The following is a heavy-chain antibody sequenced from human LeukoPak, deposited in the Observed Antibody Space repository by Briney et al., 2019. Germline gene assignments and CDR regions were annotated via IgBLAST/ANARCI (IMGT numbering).Heavy chain of an antibody. Sequence: QTGGSLRLSCAASGFTFSSYAMSWVRQAPGKGLEWVSVISGSGGSTSYADSVKGRFTISRDNSKNTLYLQMNSLRAEDTAVYYCARRMTRDYFYMDVWGKGTTVTISS. CDR1: GFTFSSYA. J-gene: IGHJ6*03. CDR2: ISGSGGST. V-gene: IGHV3-23*01. CDR3: ARRMTRDYFYMDV.